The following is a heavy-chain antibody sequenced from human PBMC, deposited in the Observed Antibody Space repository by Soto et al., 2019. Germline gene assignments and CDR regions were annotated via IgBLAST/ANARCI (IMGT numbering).Heavy chain of an antibody. CDR3: ATFYNSGWPRGYFDN. CDR2: ISGFTGAT. CDR1: NYTFTSHG. V-gene: IGHV1-18*01. D-gene: IGHD6-19*01. J-gene: IGHJ4*02. Sequence: QVQLVQSGAEVKKPGASVKVSCKASNYTFTSHGISWVRQAPGLGLEWMGWISGFTGATNYAQKFQGRVSMTTDTSTTTAYMELRSLRSDVTAVYYCATFYNSGWPRGYFDNWGQGTLVTVSS.